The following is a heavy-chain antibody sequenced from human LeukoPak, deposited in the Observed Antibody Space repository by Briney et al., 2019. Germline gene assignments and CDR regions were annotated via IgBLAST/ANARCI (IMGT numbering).Heavy chain of an antibody. V-gene: IGHV1-46*01. CDR1: GYSFIGHY. Sequence: ASVKVSCKASGYSFIGHYMHWVRQAPGEGLEWMGIINPSGGSTSYAQKFQGRVTMTRDMSTSTVYMELSSLRSEDTAVYYCARVAAEVVGVPGAIGFGWLRRDYYYMDVWGKGTTVTVSS. J-gene: IGHJ6*03. D-gene: IGHD2-2*02. CDR2: INPSGGST. CDR3: ARVAAEVVGVPGAIGFGWLRRDYYYMDV.